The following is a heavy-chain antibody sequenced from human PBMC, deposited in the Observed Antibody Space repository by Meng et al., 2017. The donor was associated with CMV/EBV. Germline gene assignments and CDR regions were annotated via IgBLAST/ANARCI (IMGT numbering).Heavy chain of an antibody. CDR1: GYTFTSYG. V-gene: IGHV1-69*05. CDR2: IIPIFGTA. J-gene: IGHJ4*02. CDR3: AGGVRHTGAVLRYFDWLLMIDY. Sequence: SVKVSCKASGYTFTSYGISWVRQAPGQGLEWMGGIIPIFGTANYAQKFQGRVTITTDESTSTAYMELSSLRSEDTAVYYCAGGVRHTGAVLRYFDWLLMIDYWGQGTLVTVSS. D-gene: IGHD3-9*01.